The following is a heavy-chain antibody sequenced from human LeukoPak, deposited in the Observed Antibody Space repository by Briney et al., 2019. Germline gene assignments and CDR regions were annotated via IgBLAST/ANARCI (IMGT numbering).Heavy chain of an antibody. CDR1: GGSISSYY. CDR2: IYYSGST. Sequence: SETLSLTCTVSGGSISSYYWSWIRQPPGKGLEWIGYIYYSGSTNYNPSLKSRVTISVDTSKNQFSLKLSSVTAADTAVYYCASFHSSGPLYYGMDVWGQGTTVTVSS. CDR3: ASFHSSGPLYYGMDV. D-gene: IGHD6-19*01. V-gene: IGHV4-59*01. J-gene: IGHJ6*02.